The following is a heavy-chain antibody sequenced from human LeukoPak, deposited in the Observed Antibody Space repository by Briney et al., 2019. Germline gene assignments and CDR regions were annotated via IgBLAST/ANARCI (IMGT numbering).Heavy chain of an antibody. CDR3: ARKGWKQTVTTLLGYMDV. CDR1: GFSVTGNY. V-gene: IGHV3-66*02. J-gene: IGHJ6*03. Sequence: QPGGSLRLSCAASGFSVTGNYMSWVRQTPRKGLEWVSLIYSDGTAFYADSVKGRFTISRDNSKNTLYLQMNSLRAEDTAVYYCARKGWKQTVTTLLGYMDVWGKGTTVTVSS. CDR2: IYSDGTA. D-gene: IGHD4-11*01.